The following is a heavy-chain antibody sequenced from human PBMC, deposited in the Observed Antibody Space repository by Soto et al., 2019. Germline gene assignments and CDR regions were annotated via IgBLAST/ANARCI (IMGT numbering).Heavy chain of an antibody. J-gene: IGHJ5*02. D-gene: IGHD2-21*02. CDR3: ARGPYCGGDCYGFDP. Sequence: QVQLRESGPGLVKSSQTLSLTCTVSGGSITSDGYYWSWIRQHPGTGLEWIGYIYYSGSTHYNPSLKSRVTISLDTSKNQFSLKLSAVTAADTALYYCARGPYCGGDCYGFDPWGQGTLVTVSS. CDR1: GGSITSDGYY. V-gene: IGHV4-31*03. CDR2: IYYSGST.